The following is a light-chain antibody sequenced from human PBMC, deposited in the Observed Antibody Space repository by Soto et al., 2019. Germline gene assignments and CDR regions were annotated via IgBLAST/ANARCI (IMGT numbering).Light chain of an antibody. Sequence: QSALTQPPSVSAAPGQKVTISCSGSSSNIGNNYVSWYQQLPGTAPKLLIYDNNKRPSGIPDRFSGSKSGTSATLGITGLQTGDEADYYCGTWDSSLSAGVFGTGTRSPS. CDR3: GTWDSSLSAGV. CDR2: DNN. V-gene: IGLV1-51*01. CDR1: SSNIGNNY. J-gene: IGLJ1*01.